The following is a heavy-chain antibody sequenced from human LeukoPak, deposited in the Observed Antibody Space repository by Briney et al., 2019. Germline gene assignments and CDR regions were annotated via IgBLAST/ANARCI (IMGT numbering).Heavy chain of an antibody. CDR3: AHSHVIAAAGAYFDY. Sequence: ESGPTLVKPTQTLTLTCTFSGFSLSTSGVGVGWIRQPPGKALEWLALIYWDDDKRYSPSLKSRLTITKDTSKNQVVLTMPNMDPVDTATYYCAHSHVIAAAGAYFDYWGQGTLVTVSS. V-gene: IGHV2-5*02. CDR1: GFSLSTSGVG. J-gene: IGHJ4*02. D-gene: IGHD6-13*01. CDR2: IYWDDDK.